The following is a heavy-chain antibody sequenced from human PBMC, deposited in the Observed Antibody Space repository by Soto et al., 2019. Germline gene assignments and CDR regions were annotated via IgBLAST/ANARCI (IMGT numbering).Heavy chain of an antibody. D-gene: IGHD3-9*01. J-gene: IGHJ5*02. Sequence: ASVKVSCKVSGYTLTELSMHWVRQAPGKGLEWMGGSDPEDGETIYAQKFQGRVTMTEDTSTDTAYMELSSLRSEDTAVYYCATYKGFLTPSWFDPWGQGTLVTVSS. CDR3: ATYKGFLTPSWFDP. CDR1: GYTLTELS. CDR2: SDPEDGET. V-gene: IGHV1-24*01.